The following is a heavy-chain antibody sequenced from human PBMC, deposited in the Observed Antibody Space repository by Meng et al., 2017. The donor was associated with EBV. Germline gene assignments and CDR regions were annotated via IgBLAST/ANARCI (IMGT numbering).Heavy chain of an antibody. CDR2: LIPMSDAP. Sequence: QVQLGQAGGGVKKPGSSVKVSCKTAGGTFSGDAVSWVRQAPGQGLEWMGGLIPMSDAPYYAQKFQDRVTITADESTSTHYMDLSGLRSEDTAVYYCASESGRGFTPDYWGQGTLVTVSS. J-gene: IGHJ4*02. V-gene: IGHV1-69*01. CDR3: ASESGRGFTPDY. D-gene: IGHD3-10*01. CDR1: GGTFSGDA.